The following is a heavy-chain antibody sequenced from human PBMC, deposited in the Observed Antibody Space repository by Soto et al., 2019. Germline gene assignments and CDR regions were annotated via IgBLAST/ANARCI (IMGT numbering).Heavy chain of an antibody. D-gene: IGHD2-2*01. Sequence: PGESLKISCKGSGYSFTSYWIGWVRQMPGKGLEWMGIIYPGDSDTRYSPSFQGQVTISADKSISTAYLQWSSLKASDTAMYYCARHPPRYCSSTSCLYYFDYRGQGTLVTVSS. J-gene: IGHJ4*02. CDR3: ARHPPRYCSSTSCLYYFDY. CDR1: GYSFTSYW. CDR2: IYPGDSDT. V-gene: IGHV5-51*01.